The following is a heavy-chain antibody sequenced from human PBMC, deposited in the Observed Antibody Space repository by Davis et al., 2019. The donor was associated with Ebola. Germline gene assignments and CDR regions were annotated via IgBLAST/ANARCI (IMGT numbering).Heavy chain of an antibody. CDR3: AREYGDYNFDY. CDR1: GGTFSSYA. V-gene: IGHV1-18*01. Sequence: ASVKVSCKASGGTFSSYAISWVRQAPGQGLEWMGWIDGYNGNTNYAQKFQGRVIMTTDTSTSTSYMELKSLRSDDTAVYFCAREYGDYNFDYWGQGTLVTVSS. D-gene: IGHD4-17*01. CDR2: IDGYNGNT. J-gene: IGHJ4*02.